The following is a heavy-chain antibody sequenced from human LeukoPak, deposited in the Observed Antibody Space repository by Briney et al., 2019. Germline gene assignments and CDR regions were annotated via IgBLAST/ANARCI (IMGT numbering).Heavy chain of an antibody. CDR3: ARVVGYCSGGSYDECYFDY. CDR2: IIPIFGTA. J-gene: IGHJ4*02. D-gene: IGHD2-15*01. V-gene: IGHV1-69*01. CDR1: GGTFSSYA. Sequence: GSSVKVSCKASGGTFSSYAISWVRQAPGQGLEWMGGIIPIFGTANYAQKFQGRVTITADESTSTAYMELSSLRSEDTAVYYCARVVGYCSGGSYDECYFDYWGQGTLVTVSS.